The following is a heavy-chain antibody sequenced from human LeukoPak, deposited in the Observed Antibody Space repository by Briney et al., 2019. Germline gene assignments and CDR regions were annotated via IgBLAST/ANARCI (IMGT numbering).Heavy chain of an antibody. CDR3: AKVVPAAIRRLDAFDI. D-gene: IGHD2-2*02. V-gene: IGHV3-23*01. J-gene: IGHJ3*02. Sequence: GGSLRLSCAASGFTFSSYAMSWVRQAPGKGLEWVSAISGSGGSTYYADSVKGRFTTSRDNSKNTLYLQMNSLRAEDTAVYYCAKVVPAAIRRLDAFDIWGQGTMVTVSS. CDR2: ISGSGGST. CDR1: GFTFSSYA.